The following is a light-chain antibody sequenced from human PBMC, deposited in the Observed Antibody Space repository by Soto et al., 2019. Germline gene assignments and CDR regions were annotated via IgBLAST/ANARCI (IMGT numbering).Light chain of an antibody. Sequence: SALTQPASVSGSPGQSITISCTGTSSDVGGYNYVSWYQQHPGKAPKLMIYDVSNRPSGVSNRFSGSKSGNTASLTISGLLAEDQADYYCSSYTSSSTYVFGPGTKLTVL. J-gene: IGLJ1*01. CDR1: SSDVGGYNY. CDR2: DVS. V-gene: IGLV2-14*01. CDR3: SSYTSSSTYV.